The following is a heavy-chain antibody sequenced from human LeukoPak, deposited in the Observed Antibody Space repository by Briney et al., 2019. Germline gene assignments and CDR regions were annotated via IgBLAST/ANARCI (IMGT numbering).Heavy chain of an antibody. CDR3: ARGSPVAAAGTAYFHH. Sequence: ASVKVSCKASGYTFTDYYMHWVRQAPGQGLEWMGWINPKSGGTKYAQESQGWVTMTRDTSISTAYIELSRSRSDDTAMYYCARGSPVAAAGTAYFHHWGQGTLVTVSS. J-gene: IGHJ1*01. D-gene: IGHD6-13*01. CDR2: INPKSGGT. V-gene: IGHV1-2*04. CDR1: GYTFTDYY.